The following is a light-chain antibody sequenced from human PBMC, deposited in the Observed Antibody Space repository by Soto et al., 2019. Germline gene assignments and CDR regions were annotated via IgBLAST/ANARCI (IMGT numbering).Light chain of an antibody. CDR3: CSLTTSHTYV. V-gene: IGLV2-14*03. J-gene: IGLJ1*01. CDR2: HVT. Sequence: QSVRTQAAYGSGVPGQSPTISCTGTSSYIGNYDYVSWYQQDPGKAPKLMIYHVTYRPSGVSNRYSGSKSGNSASLTISGLQADDEADYYCCSLTTSHTYVLGSGTRVTV. CDR1: SSYIGNYDY.